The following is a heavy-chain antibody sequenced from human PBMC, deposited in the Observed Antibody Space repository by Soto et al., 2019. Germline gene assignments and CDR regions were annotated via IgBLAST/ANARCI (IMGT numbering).Heavy chain of an antibody. CDR2: ISAYNGNT. CDR1: GYTFTSYG. D-gene: IGHD1-26*01. CDR3: ARDLDSGSYLGFDY. J-gene: IGHJ4*02. Sequence: ASVKVSCKASGYTFTSYGISWVRQAPGQGLEWMGWISAYNGNTNYAQRLQGRVTMTTDTSTSTAYMELRSLRSDDTAVYYCARDLDSGSYLGFDYWGQGTLVTVSS. V-gene: IGHV1-18*04.